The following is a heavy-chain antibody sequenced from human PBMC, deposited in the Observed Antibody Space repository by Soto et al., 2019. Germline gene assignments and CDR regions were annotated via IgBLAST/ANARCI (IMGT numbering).Heavy chain of an antibody. CDR3: SKAMIGSYDSDAFDV. Sequence: GGSLRLSCAASGFSFSRYGIHWVRQAPGKGLEWVAVISYDESTTFYADSVKGRFTISRDNSKNTLFLQMNSLRPEDTAVYYCSKAMIGSYDSDAFDVWGQGTMVTVSS. D-gene: IGHD3-22*01. J-gene: IGHJ3*01. CDR2: ISYDESTT. CDR1: GFSFSRYG. V-gene: IGHV3-30*18.